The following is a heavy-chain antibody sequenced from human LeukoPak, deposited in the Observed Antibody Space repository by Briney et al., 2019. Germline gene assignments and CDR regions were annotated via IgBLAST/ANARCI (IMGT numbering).Heavy chain of an antibody. Sequence: PGGSLRLSCAASGFTFSDLYMTWVRQVPGRGLEWVALIFSGDSTDYPDSVKGRFTISRDKSKNTLHLQMDSLRPEDTAMYYCALTYYFDRRGYSYFDYWGQGALVTVSS. V-gene: IGHV3-53*01. CDR1: GFTFSDLY. J-gene: IGHJ4*02. D-gene: IGHD3-22*01. CDR2: IFSGDST. CDR3: ALTYYFDRRGYSYFDY.